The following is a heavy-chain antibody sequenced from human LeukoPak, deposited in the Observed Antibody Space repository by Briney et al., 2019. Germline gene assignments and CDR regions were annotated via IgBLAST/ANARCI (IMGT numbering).Heavy chain of an antibody. Sequence: ASVKVSCKASGYTFTSYYMHWVRQAPGQGLEWMGIINPSGGSTSYAQKFQGRVTMTRDTSTSTVYMELSSLRSDDTAVYYCASGAAAGYDFFRVDVWGQGTTVTVSS. V-gene: IGHV1-46*01. CDR1: GYTFTSYY. CDR2: INPSGGST. J-gene: IGHJ6*02. D-gene: IGHD6-13*01. CDR3: ASGAAAGYDFFRVDV.